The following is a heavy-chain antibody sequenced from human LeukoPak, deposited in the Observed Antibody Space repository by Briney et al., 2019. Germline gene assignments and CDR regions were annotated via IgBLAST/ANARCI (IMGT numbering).Heavy chain of an antibody. Sequence: PSETLSLTCTVSGYSISGGYLWGWIRQPPGKGLEWIGSIDGSGSSYYNPSLKSRVIISVDTSRNQFSLEMTSVTAADTAVYYCARAPHNCSGDRCYSRWFDPWGQGTLVIVSS. D-gene: IGHD2-15*01. J-gene: IGHJ5*02. CDR2: IDGSGSS. V-gene: IGHV4-38-2*02. CDR1: GYSISGGYL. CDR3: ARAPHNCSGDRCYSRWFDP.